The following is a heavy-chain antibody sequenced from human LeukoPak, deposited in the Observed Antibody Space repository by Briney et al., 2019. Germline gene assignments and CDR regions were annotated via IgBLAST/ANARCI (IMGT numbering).Heavy chain of an antibody. V-gene: IGHV4-59*11. CDR3: ASSRYYDSSGYFDY. D-gene: IGHD3-22*01. J-gene: IGHJ4*02. Sequence: SETLSLTCTVSGGPISSHYWSWIRQPPGKGLEWIGYIYYSGSTNYNPSLKSRVTISVDTSKNQFSLKLSSVTAADTAVYYCASSRYYDSSGYFDYWGQGTLVTVSS. CDR1: GGPISSHY. CDR2: IYYSGST.